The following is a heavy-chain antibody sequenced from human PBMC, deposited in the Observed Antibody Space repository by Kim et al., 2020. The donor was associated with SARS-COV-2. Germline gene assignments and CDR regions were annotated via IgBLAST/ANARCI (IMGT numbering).Heavy chain of an antibody. V-gene: IGHV4-39*01. CDR3: ASPLRYRGGFDY. J-gene: IGHJ4*02. D-gene: IGHD3-9*01. CDR2: IYYSGST. Sequence: SETLSLTCTVSGGSISSSSYYWGWIRQPPGKGLEWIGSIYYSGSTYYNPSLKSRVTISVDTSKNQFSLKLSSVTAADTAVYYCASPLRYRGGFDYWGQGTLVTVSS. CDR1: GGSISSSSYY.